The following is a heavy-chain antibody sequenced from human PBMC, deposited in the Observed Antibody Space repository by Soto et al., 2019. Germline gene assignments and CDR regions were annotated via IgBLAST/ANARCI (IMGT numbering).Heavy chain of an antibody. Sequence: GGFLRLSCAASGVTFSSYSMNWVRQAPGKGLEWVSYISSSSTIYYADSVKGRFTISRDNAKNSLYLQMNSLRDEDTAVYYCARESRFLEWLSLNWFDPWGQGTLVTV. D-gene: IGHD3-3*01. CDR3: ARESRFLEWLSLNWFDP. J-gene: IGHJ5*02. CDR2: ISSSSTI. V-gene: IGHV3-48*02. CDR1: GVTFSSYS.